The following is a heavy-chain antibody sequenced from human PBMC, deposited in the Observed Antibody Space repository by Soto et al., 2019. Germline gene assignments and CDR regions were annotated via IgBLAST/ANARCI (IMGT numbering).Heavy chain of an antibody. D-gene: IGHD4-17*01. Sequence: QVQLQESGPGLVKPSQTLSLTCTVSGGSITSGDYYWSWIRQPPGKGLEWVGYNYYGGSTYYNPSLESRITISLDTAKNQFSLELTSVTAADTAVYYCASGSTVINTLDFWGQGTLVTVSS. CDR1: GGSITSGDYY. CDR2: NYYGGST. V-gene: IGHV4-30-4*01. J-gene: IGHJ4*02. CDR3: ASGSTVINTLDF.